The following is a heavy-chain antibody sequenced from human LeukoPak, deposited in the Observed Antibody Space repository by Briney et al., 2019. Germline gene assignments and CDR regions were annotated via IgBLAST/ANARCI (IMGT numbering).Heavy chain of an antibody. CDR2: ISGSGDNT. CDR1: GFTFSSYA. J-gene: IGHJ4*02. V-gene: IGHV3-23*01. D-gene: IGHD3-22*01. Sequence: GGSLRLSCAASGFTFSSYAMSWVRQAPGKGLEWVSGISGSGDNTYYADPVKGRVTISRDNSKNTLYVQVNSLGTEDTAAYYCAKGSYYDSSGSFYFDYWGQGTLVTVSS. CDR3: AKGSYYDSSGSFYFDY.